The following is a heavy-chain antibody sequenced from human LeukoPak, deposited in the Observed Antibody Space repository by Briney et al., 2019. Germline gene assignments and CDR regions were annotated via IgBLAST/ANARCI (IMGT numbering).Heavy chain of an antibody. CDR3: AREAVTDMVGDAFDI. J-gene: IGHJ3*02. CDR1: GFTFSSYW. V-gene: IGHV3-7*01. Sequence: PGGSLRLSCAASGFTFSSYWMSWVRQAPGKGLEWVANIKQDGSEKYYVDSVKGRFTISRDNAKNSLYLQMNSLRAEDTAVYYCAREAVTDMVGDAFDIWGQGTMVTVSS. CDR2: IKQDGSEK. D-gene: IGHD5-18*01.